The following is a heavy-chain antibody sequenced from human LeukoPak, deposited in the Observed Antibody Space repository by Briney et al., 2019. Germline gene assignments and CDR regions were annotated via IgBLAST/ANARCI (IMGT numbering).Heavy chain of an antibody. CDR3: ARFTPQGYGWGGCNRFGP. V-gene: IGHV4-59*01. D-gene: IGHD3-16*01. J-gene: IGHJ5*02. CDR1: GGSISSYY. Sequence: SETLSLTCTVSGGSISSYYWNWIRQPPGKGLEWIGYIYYSGSTNYNPSLKSRVTISLDTSKNQFSLNLTSVTAADTAVYYCARFTPQGYGWGGCNRFGPWGQGTLVTVSS. CDR2: IYYSGST.